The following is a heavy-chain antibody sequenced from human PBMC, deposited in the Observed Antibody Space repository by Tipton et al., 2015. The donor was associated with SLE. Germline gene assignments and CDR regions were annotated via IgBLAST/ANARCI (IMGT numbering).Heavy chain of an antibody. CDR3: AXXXXXXXGDGYFDL. D-gene: IGHD3-10*01. Sequence: QLVQSGAEVKKPGESLKISCKGSGYSFTTYWIGWVRQXPGKGLEWMGIIYPGDSDTRYSPPFQGQVSISVDKSITTAYLQWSSLXXSXXXXXXCAXXXXXXXGDGYFDLWGRGTXXTXSS. CDR2: IYPGDSDT. CDR1: GYSFTTYW. J-gene: IGHJ2*01. V-gene: IGHV5-51*03.